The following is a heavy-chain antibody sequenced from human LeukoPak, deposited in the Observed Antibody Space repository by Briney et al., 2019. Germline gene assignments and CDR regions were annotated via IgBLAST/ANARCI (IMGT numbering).Heavy chain of an antibody. CDR2: IYSGGST. D-gene: IGHD1-26*01. J-gene: IGHJ4*02. Sequence: GGSLRLSCAASGFTVSSNYMSWVRQAPGKGLEWVSVIYSGGSTYYADSVKGRFTISRDNSKNTLYLQMNSLRAEDTAVYYCARTLSYSGSFGVDYFDYWGQGTLVAVSS. CDR3: ARTLSYSGSFGVDYFDY. CDR1: GFTVSSNY. V-gene: IGHV3-66*01.